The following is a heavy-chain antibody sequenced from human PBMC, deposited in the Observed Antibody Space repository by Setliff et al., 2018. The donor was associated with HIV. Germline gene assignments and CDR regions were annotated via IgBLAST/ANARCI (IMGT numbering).Heavy chain of an antibody. Sequence: PSETLSLTCTVSGGSISSYYWTWLRQFPGKGLEWIGFIFYTGSTTYNPSLNSRVTISVDTSKNQFSLKLSSVTAADTAVYYCARCYYNFWSGYPLDYMDVWGKGTTVTVSS. V-gene: IGHV4-59*08. CDR3: ARCYYNFWSGYPLDYMDV. J-gene: IGHJ6*03. CDR1: GGSISSYY. CDR2: IFYTGST. D-gene: IGHD3-3*01.